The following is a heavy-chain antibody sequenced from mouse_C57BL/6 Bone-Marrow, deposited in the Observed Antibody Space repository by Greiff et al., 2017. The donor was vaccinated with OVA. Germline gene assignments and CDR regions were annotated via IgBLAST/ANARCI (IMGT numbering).Heavy chain of an antibody. V-gene: IGHV6-6*01. CDR2: IRNKANNHAT. CDR1: GFTFSDAW. Sequence: EVKLVESGGGLVQPGGSMKLSCAASGFTFSDAWMDWVRQSPEKGLEWVAEIRNKANNHATYYAESVKGRFTISRDDSKSSVYLQMNSLRAEDTGIYYCTRGSYDYDWFAYWGQGTLVTVSA. CDR3: TRGSYDYDWFAY. J-gene: IGHJ3*01. D-gene: IGHD2-4*01.